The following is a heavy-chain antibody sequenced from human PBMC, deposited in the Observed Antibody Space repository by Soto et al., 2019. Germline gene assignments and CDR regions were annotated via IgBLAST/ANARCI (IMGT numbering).Heavy chain of an antibody. D-gene: IGHD3-3*01. CDR3: AKWEDFWSCYYTGDYATRGDYYYYYMDV. Sequence: PGGSLRLSCAASGFTFSSYAMSWVRQAPGKGLEWVSAISGSGGSTYYADSVKGRFTISRDNSKNTLYLQMNSLRAEDTAVYYCAKWEDFWSCYYTGDYATRGDYYYYYMDVWGKGTTVTVSS. CDR2: ISGSGGST. CDR1: GFTFSSYA. V-gene: IGHV3-23*01. J-gene: IGHJ6*03.